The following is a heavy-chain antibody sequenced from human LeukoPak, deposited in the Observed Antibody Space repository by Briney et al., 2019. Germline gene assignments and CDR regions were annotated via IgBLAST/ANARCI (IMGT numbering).Heavy chain of an antibody. CDR2: ISGSGDST. CDR1: GFTFSSYA. Sequence: GGSLRLSCAASGFTFSSYAMSWVRQAPGKGLEWVSAISGSGDSTYYADSVKGRFTISRDNSKNTLYLQMNSLRAEDTAVYYRAKAPYYYGSGSGIDYWGQGTLVTVSS. V-gene: IGHV3-23*01. CDR3: AKAPYYYGSGSGIDY. J-gene: IGHJ4*02. D-gene: IGHD3-10*01.